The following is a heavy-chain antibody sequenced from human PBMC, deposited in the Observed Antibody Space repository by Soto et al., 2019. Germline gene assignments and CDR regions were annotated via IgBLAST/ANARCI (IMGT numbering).Heavy chain of an antibody. CDR2: IYYSGST. V-gene: IGHV4-30-4*01. CDR1: GGSSSSGDYY. CDR3: ARTRTGRGVIRSYYYGMDV. D-gene: IGHD3-10*01. Sequence: SETLSLTCLVAGGSSSSGDYYWSWIRQPPGKGLEWIGNIYYSGSTYYNPSLKSRVTISVDTSKSQFSLKLSSVTAADTAVYYCARTRTGRGVIRSYYYGMDVRGQGTTVTV. J-gene: IGHJ6*02.